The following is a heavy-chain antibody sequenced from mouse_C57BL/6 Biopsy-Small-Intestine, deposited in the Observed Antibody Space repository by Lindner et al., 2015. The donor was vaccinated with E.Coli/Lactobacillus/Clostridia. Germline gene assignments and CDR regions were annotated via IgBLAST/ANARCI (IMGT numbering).Heavy chain of an antibody. D-gene: IGHD1-1*01. Sequence: VQLQESGAELMKPGASVKLSCKATGYTFTGYWIEWVKQRPGHGLEWIGEILPGSGSTNYNEKFKGKATFTADTSSNTAYMQVSSLTTEDSAIYYCAKPRFITTIVRYWYFDVWGTGTTVTVSS. CDR2: ILPGSGST. CDR3: AKPRFITTIVRYWYFDV. J-gene: IGHJ1*03. CDR1: GYTFTGYW. V-gene: IGHV1-9*01.